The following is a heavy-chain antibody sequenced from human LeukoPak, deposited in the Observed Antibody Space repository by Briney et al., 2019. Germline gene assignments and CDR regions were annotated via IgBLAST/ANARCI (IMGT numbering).Heavy chain of an antibody. CDR1: GFAFSSYA. CDR2: ISGSGGST. D-gene: IGHD1-26*01. CDR3: GKVGAYIVGVPGHFDY. Sequence: GGSLRLSCAASGFAFSSYAMSWVRQAPGKGLEWVSAISGSGGSTYYADSVKGRFTISRDNSKNTLYLQVNSLRAEDTAVYYCGKVGAYIVGVPGHFDYWGQGTLVTVSS. V-gene: IGHV3-23*01. J-gene: IGHJ4*02.